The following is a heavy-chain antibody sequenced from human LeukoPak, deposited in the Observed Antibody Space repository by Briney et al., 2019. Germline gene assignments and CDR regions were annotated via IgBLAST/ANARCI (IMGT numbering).Heavy chain of an antibody. D-gene: IGHD3-22*01. Sequence: GGSLRLSCAASGFTFCSYWMSWVRQAPGKGLEWVANIKQDGSEKYYVDSVKGRFTISRDNAKNSLYLQMNSLRAEDTAVYYCARYSRVPITLFDYWGQGTLVTVSS. CDR2: IKQDGSEK. V-gene: IGHV3-7*01. CDR3: ARYSRVPITLFDY. J-gene: IGHJ4*02. CDR1: GFTFCSYW.